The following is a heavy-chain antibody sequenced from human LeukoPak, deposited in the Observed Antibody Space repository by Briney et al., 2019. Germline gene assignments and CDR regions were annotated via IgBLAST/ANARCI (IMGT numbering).Heavy chain of an antibody. CDR2: ISSSSSTI. CDR1: GFTFSSYS. Sequence: GGSLRLSCAASGFTFSSYSMNWVRQAPGKGVEWVSYISSSSSTIYYADSVKGRFTISRDNAKNSLYLQMNSLRAEDTAVYYCARDHYYGSGSYYKRWGQGTLVTVSS. V-gene: IGHV3-48*01. CDR3: ARDHYYGSGSYYKR. D-gene: IGHD3-10*01. J-gene: IGHJ4*02.